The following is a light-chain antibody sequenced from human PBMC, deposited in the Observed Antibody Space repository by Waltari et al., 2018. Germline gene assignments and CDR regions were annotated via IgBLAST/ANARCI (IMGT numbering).Light chain of an antibody. CDR2: DVS. CDR1: SSDVGFYNY. V-gene: IGLV2-14*01. J-gene: IGLJ3*02. CDR3: NSYAGSSSWV. Sequence: QSALTQPASVSGSPGQSIPISCTGTSSDVGFYNYVPLYQQHPGKAPKLMIYDVSELASVFSNRFAGYKSGNTASLTISGLQAEDEADYYCNSYAGSSSWVFGGGTKLTVL.